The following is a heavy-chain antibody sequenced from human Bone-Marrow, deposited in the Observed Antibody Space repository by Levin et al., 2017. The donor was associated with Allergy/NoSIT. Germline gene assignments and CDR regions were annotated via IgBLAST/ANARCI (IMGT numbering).Heavy chain of an antibody. J-gene: IGHJ4*02. D-gene: IGHD2-21*02. V-gene: IGHV3-23*01. CDR3: AKGQRMVVTAPDY. CDR1: GFSFSDYT. CDR2: IRGSGAHI. Sequence: GGSLRLSCAASGFSFSDYTMAWARQAPGKGLELISRIRGSGAHIYYADSVEGRFTISRDNSKNTLYLQMNSLRDDDTAIYYCAKGQRMVVTAPDYWGQGTLVIVSS.